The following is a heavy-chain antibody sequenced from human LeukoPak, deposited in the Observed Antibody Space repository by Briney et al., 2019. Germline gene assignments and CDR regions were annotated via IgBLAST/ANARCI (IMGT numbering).Heavy chain of an antibody. CDR1: GGSISTTSYY. D-gene: IGHD6-25*01. CDR2: IYYIGTT. Sequence: PSETLSLTCTVSGGSISTTSYYWAWIRQPPGKGLEWIGSIYYIGTTYYNASLKSRVSMSLDTSKNQFSLKLTSLTAADTAVYFCASAVRYSSAQTGANFDYWGQGSLVNVTS. V-gene: IGHV4-39*07. CDR3: ASAVRYSSAQTGANFDY. J-gene: IGHJ4*02.